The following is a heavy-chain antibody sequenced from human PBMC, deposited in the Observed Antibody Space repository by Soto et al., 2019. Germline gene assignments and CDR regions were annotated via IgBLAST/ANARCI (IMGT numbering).Heavy chain of an antibody. J-gene: IGHJ6*02. D-gene: IGHD6-6*01. V-gene: IGHV5-10-1*01. CDR2: IDPSDSYT. CDR3: ARQPYSSSRFGYYHYYYGMDG. Sequence: PGESLKISCKGSGYSFTSYWIIWVRQMPGKGLEWMGRIDPSDSYTNYSPPFQGHVTISADKSISTAYLQWSSLKASDTAMYYGARQPYSSSRFGYYHYYYGMDGWGQGTTVTVSS. CDR1: GYSFTSYW.